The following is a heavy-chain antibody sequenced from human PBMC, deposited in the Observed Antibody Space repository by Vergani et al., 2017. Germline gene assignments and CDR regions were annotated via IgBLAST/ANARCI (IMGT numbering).Heavy chain of an antibody. V-gene: IGHV2-26*01. J-gene: IGHJ5*02. D-gene: IGHD3-10*01. CDR3: ARIWFGGGWFDP. CDR1: GFSLSTSGVG. Sequence: QITLKESGPTLVKPTQTLTLTCTFSGFSLSTSGVGVGWIRQPPGKALEWLAHIFSNDDKSYSTSLKSRLTISKDTSKSQVVLTMTNMDPVDTATYYCARIWFGGGWFDPWGQGTLVTVSS. CDR2: IFSNDDK.